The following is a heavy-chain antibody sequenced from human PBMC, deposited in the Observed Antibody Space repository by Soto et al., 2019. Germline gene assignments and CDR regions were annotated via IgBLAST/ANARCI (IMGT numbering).Heavy chain of an antibody. D-gene: IGHD2-8*01. J-gene: IGHJ6*02. CDR2: ISGSGDST. CDR1: GFTVNSHA. V-gene: IGHV3-23*01. CDR3: TKSRRGILIVYGFGGMDV. Sequence: EVQLLESGGGVVQRGGSLRLSCAASGFTVNSHAMSWVRQAPGKGLEWVASISGSGDSTYYGDSVKGRFTISRDSSSSTLYLQMNNPRGEDTVVYFCTKSRRGILIVYGFGGMDVWGQGTTVTVSS.